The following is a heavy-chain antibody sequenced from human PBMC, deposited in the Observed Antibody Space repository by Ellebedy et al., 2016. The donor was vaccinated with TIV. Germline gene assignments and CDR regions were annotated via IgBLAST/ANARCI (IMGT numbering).Heavy chain of an antibody. J-gene: IGHJ4*02. CDR3: AKDRTSGDGYWVFDQ. D-gene: IGHD5-18*01. V-gene: IGHV3-11*01. Sequence: GESLKISCAASGFRFGDYYMTWIRQAPGKGLEWISFISIDGGGTYYSDSVKGRFTISRDNAAQSLYLQINNLRADDTAVYYCAKDRTSGDGYWVFDQWGQGTLVTVSS. CDR2: ISIDGGGT. CDR1: GFRFGDYY.